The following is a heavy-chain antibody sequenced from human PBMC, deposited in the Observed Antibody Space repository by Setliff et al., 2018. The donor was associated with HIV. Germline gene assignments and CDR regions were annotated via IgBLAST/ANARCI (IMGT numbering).Heavy chain of an antibody. CDR3: ARSRTSSGYYGVTGYGMDV. Sequence: PSETVSLTCVVYGGSFGGYYWSWIRQPPGKGLEWIGEINHHKHTNYNPSLKSRVTMSVDTSKNQFSLKLNSVTTADTAVYYCARSRTSSGYYGVTGYGMDVWGQGTTVTVSS. D-gene: IGHD3-22*01. V-gene: IGHV4-34*01. J-gene: IGHJ6*02. CDR1: GGSFGGYY. CDR2: INHHKHT.